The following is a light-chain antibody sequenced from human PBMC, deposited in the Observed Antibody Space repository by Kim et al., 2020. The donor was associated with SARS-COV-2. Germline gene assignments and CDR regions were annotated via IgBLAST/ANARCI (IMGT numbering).Light chain of an antibody. CDR2: GIS. V-gene: IGKV3-20*01. CDR3: QQYGTSRGA. J-gene: IGKJ2*01. Sequence: LSPGERATLSCRASQTITRKCLAWYQHKPGQSPRLLIYGISIRATDIPDRFSGSGSGTDFTLTISRLQPEDFAVYYCQQYGTSRGAFGQGTKLEI. CDR1: QTITRKC.